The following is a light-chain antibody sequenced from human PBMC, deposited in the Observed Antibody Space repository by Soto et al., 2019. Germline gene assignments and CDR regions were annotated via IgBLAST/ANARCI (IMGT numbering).Light chain of an antibody. V-gene: IGKV4-1*01. CDR3: QQYYSSPPT. J-gene: IGKJ4*01. CDR2: WAS. CDR1: QSVLYSSNNKNY. Sequence: DIVMTQSPDSLAVSLGERATINCKSSQSVLYSSNNKNYLAWYQQKPGQPPKVLIYWASTRESGVPDRFSGSESGTDFTLTISSLQAEDVAVYYCQQYYSSPPTFGGGTEVEIK.